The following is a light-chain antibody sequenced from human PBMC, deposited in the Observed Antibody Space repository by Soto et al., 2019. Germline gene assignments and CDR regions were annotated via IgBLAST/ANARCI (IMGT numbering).Light chain of an antibody. J-gene: IGKJ1*01. CDR2: DAS. Sequence: DIPMTQSPSTLSASVGDRVTITCRASQSISSWLAWYQQKPGKAPKLLIYDASNLESGVPSRFSGGGSGTEFTPTISSLQPDDFATYYCQQYNYFWAFGQGTRVEIK. CDR1: QSISSW. V-gene: IGKV1-5*01. CDR3: QQYNYFWA.